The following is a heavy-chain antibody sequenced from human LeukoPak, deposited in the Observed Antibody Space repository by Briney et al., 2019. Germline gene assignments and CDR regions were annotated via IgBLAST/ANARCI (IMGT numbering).Heavy chain of an antibody. J-gene: IGHJ4*02. V-gene: IGHV3-33*01. Sequence: SGRSLRLSCAASGFTFSTYGMHWVRQAPGKGLEWVAVIWYDGSNKYYADSVKGRFTISRDNPKNTLYLQMNSLRAEDTAVYYCARDQSSSGSFDYWGQGTLVTVSS. CDR2: IWYDGSNK. D-gene: IGHD3-22*01. CDR3: ARDQSSSGSFDY. CDR1: GFTFSTYG.